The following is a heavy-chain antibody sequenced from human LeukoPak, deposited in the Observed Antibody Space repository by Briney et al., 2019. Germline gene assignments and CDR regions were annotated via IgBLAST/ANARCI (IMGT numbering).Heavy chain of an antibody. D-gene: IGHD6-19*01. CDR1: GYTFTGYY. CDR3: ASKDSSGWYKRDDAFDI. Sequence: ASVKVSCKASGYTFTGYYMHWVRQAPGQGLEWMGWINPNSGGTNYAQKFQGRVTMTRDASISTAYMELSRLRSDDTAVYYCASKDSSGWYKRDDAFDIWGQGTMVTVSS. J-gene: IGHJ3*02. CDR2: INPNSGGT. V-gene: IGHV1-2*02.